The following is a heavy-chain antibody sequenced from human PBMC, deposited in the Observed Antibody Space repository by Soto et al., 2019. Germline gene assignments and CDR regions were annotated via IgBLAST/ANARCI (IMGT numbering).Heavy chain of an antibody. J-gene: IGHJ4*02. CDR3: ARHYCSGGSCRSYFDY. CDR1: GGSISSYY. V-gene: IGHV4-59*08. CDR2: IYYSGST. D-gene: IGHD2-15*01. Sequence: PSETLSLTCTVSGGSISSYYWGWIRQPPGKGLEWIGYIYYSGSTNYNPSLKSRVTISVDTSKNQFSLKLSSVTAADTAVYYCARHYCSGGSCRSYFDYWGQGTLVTVS.